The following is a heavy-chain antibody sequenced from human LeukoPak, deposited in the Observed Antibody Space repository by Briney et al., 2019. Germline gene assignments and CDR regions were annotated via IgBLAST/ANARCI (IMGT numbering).Heavy chain of an antibody. V-gene: IGHV4-39*07. Sequence: PSETLSLTCTVSGGSISSSSYYWGWIRQPPGKGLEWIGEIYHSGSTNYNPSLKSRVTISVDKSKNQFSLKLSSVTAADTAVYYCARGHWAGDGYYFDYWGQGTLVTVSS. J-gene: IGHJ4*02. D-gene: IGHD5-24*01. CDR3: ARGHWAGDGYYFDY. CDR1: GGSISSSSYY. CDR2: IYHSGST.